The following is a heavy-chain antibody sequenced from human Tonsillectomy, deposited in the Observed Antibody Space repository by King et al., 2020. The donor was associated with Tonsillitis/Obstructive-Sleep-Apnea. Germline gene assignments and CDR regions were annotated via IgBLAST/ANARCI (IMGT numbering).Heavy chain of an antibody. CDR1: GFTFGDYA. V-gene: IGHV3-49*04. CDR2: IRSKAYSGTT. J-gene: IGHJ6*02. CDR3: TRDKGGSYYYSYYCMDV. D-gene: IGHD2-15*01. Sequence: VQLVESGGGLVQPGRSLRLSCAASGFTFGDYAMSWVRQAPGKGLGWVGFIRSKAYSGTTEYAASVKGKFTISRDDSKSIDYLQMNTLTTEDTAVYYCTRDKGGSYYYSYYCMDVWGQGTTVTVSS.